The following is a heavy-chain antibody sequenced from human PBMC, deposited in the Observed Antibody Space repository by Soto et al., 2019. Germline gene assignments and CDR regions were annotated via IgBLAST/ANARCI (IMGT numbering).Heavy chain of an antibody. J-gene: IGHJ4*02. CDR3: ARGYGDLFDY. CDR1: GYTLTELS. Sequence: ASVKVSCKVSGYTLTELSMHWVRQAPGKGLEWMGGFDPEDGETIYAQKFQGRVTITADESTSTAYMELSSLRSEDTAVYYCARGYGDLFDYWGQGTLVTVSS. D-gene: IGHD4-17*01. V-gene: IGHV1-24*01. CDR2: FDPEDGET.